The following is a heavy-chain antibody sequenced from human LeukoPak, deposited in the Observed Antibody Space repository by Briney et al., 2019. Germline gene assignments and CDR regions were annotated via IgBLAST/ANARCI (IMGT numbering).Heavy chain of an antibody. D-gene: IGHD5-12*01. J-gene: IGHJ4*02. CDR2: ISYDGSNK. V-gene: IGHV3-30*18. CDR1: GFTFSSYG. Sequence: PGGSLRLSCAASGFTFSSYGMHWVRQAPGKGLEWVAVISYDGSNKYYADSVKGRFTISRDNSKNTLYLQMNSLRAEDTAVYYCAKERWVATYAPLDYWGQGTLVTVPS. CDR3: AKERWVATYAPLDY.